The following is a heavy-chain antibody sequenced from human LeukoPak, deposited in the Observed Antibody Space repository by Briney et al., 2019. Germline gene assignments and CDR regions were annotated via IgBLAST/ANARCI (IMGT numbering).Heavy chain of an antibody. CDR1: GGSFSGYY. CDR3: ARDEWAQGWFDP. V-gene: IGHV4-34*01. CDR2: INHSGST. D-gene: IGHD2-8*01. Sequence: SETLSLTCAVYGGSFSGYYWSWIRQPPGKGLEWIGEINHSGSTNYNPSLKSRVTISVDTSKNQFSLKLSSVTAADTAVYYCARDEWAQGWFDPWGQGTLVTVSS. J-gene: IGHJ5*02.